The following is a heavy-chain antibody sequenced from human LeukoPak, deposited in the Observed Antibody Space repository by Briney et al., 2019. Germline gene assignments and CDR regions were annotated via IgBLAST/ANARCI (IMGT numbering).Heavy chain of an antibody. D-gene: IGHD3-22*01. J-gene: IGHJ4*02. Sequence: ASVTVSCTASGYTFTGYYMHWVRQAPGQGLEWMGWINPNSGGTNYAQKFQGRVTMTRDTSISTAYMELSRLRSDDTAVYYCARVLSTYYYDSSLAYFDYWGQGTLVTVSS. CDR1: GYTFTGYY. CDR2: INPNSGGT. V-gene: IGHV1-2*02. CDR3: ARVLSTYYYDSSLAYFDY.